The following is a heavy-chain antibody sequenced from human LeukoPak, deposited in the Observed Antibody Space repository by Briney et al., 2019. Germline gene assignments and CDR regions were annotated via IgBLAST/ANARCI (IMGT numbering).Heavy chain of an antibody. Sequence: SETLSLTCAVYGGSFSGYYWSWIRQPPGKGLEWIGKINHSGSTNYNPSLKSRVTISVDTSKNQFSLKLSSVTAADTAVYYCARGVRSRSRKTSYYFDYWGQGTLVTVSS. V-gene: IGHV4-34*01. CDR1: GGSFSGYY. J-gene: IGHJ4*02. CDR3: ARGVRSRSRKTSYYFDY. D-gene: IGHD1-14*01. CDR2: INHSGST.